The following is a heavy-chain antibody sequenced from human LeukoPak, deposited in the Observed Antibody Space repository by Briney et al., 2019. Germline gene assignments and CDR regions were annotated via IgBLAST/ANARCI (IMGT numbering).Heavy chain of an antibody. CDR1: DYKFTSHG. CDR2: ISAYNANT. D-gene: IGHD2-2*01. J-gene: IGHJ4*02. V-gene: IGHV1-18*01. CDR3: ARDPDCSSTRCSESPFDY. Sequence: GSVNVSCTPSDYKFTSHGIHWVRHAPGQELEWIPSISAYNANTNYAQTLKGRVIITTDTSTSTPYMQLRSLRSDHPAVYYCARDPDCSSTRCSESPFDYWRKRTLVTVSS.